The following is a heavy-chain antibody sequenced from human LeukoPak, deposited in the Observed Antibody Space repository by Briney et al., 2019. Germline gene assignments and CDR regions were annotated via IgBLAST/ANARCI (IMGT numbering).Heavy chain of an antibody. V-gene: IGHV4-39*01. J-gene: IGHJ5*02. CDR3: ARGWLLWFGEFLSPGWFDP. CDR2: IYYSGSN. CDR1: GGSISSSSYY. Sequence: SETLSLTCTVSGGSISSSSYYWGWIRQPPGKGLEWIGSIYYSGSNYYNPSLRSRVTISVDTSKNQFSLKLSSVTAADTAAYYCARGWLLWFGEFLSPGWFDPWGQGTLVTVSS. D-gene: IGHD3-10*01.